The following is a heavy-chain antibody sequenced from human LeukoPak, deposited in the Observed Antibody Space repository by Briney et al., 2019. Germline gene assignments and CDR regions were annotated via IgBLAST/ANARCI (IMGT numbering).Heavy chain of an antibody. V-gene: IGHV4-4*07. Sequence: SQTLSLTCTVSGGSVSDYYWSWIRQSPGKGLEWIGRIYTSGSTNYNPSLKSRVTMSVDTSKNQFSLKLSSVTAADTAVYYCVGAVAAKRIQLWLGADYWGQGTLVTVSS. CDR3: VGAVAAKRIQLWLGADY. CDR2: IYTSGST. J-gene: IGHJ4*02. CDR1: GGSVSDYY. D-gene: IGHD5-18*01.